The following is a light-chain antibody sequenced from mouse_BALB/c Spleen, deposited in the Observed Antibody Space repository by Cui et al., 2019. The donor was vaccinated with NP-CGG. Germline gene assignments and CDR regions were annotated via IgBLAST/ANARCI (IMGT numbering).Light chain of an antibody. Sequence: QAVVTQEFTLTASAGETVKLTCRSSTGVVTTSHSANRGQEKAAHVLTGLIGGTNNRTPGVPAIFSGSLIGGKAALTITGAQTENEAIYFCALLYSNHWVFGGGPKLTVL. CDR2: GTN. J-gene: IGLJ1*01. CDR1: TGVVTTSHS. V-gene: IGLV1*01. CDR3: ALLYSNHWV.